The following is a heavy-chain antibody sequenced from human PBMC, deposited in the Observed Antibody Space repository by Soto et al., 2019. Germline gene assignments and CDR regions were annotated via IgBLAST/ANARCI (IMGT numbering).Heavy chain of an antibody. J-gene: IGHJ5*02. V-gene: IGHV3-15*07. Sequence: PGGYLRLSCAASGFTFSNAWMNWVRQAPGKGLEWVGRIKSKTDGGTTDYAAPVKGRFTISRDDSKNTLYLQMNSLKTEDTAVYYCTQGRGITMIVEGLDPWGQGTLVTVSS. D-gene: IGHD3-22*01. CDR2: IKSKTDGGTT. CDR3: TQGRGITMIVEGLDP. CDR1: GFTFSNAW.